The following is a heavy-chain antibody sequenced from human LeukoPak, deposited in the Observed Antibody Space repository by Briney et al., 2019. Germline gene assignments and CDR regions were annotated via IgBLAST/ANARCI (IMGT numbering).Heavy chain of an antibody. V-gene: IGHV3-33*06. CDR3: AKDKVVGATYFDY. Sequence: PGGSLRLSCAASGFTFSSYGMHWVRQAPGKGLEWVAVIWYDGSNKYYADSVKGRFTISRDNSKNTLYLQMNSLRVEDTAVYYCAKDKVVGATYFDYWGQGTLVTVSS. CDR1: GFTFSSYG. D-gene: IGHD1-26*01. J-gene: IGHJ4*02. CDR2: IWYDGSNK.